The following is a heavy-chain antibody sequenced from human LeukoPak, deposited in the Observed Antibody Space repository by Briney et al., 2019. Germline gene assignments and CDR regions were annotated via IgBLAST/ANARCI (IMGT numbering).Heavy chain of an antibody. J-gene: IGHJ4*02. CDR1: GYTFTSYG. D-gene: IGHD3-3*01. V-gene: IGHV1-18*01. CDR3: ARIAYYDFWSGSHAHFDY. Sequence: GASVKVSCKASGYTFTSYGISWVRQAPGQGLEWMAWISAYNGNTNYAQKLQGRVTMTTDTSTSTAYMELRSLRSDDTAVYYCARIAYYDFWSGSHAHFDYWGQGTLVTVSS. CDR2: ISAYNGNT.